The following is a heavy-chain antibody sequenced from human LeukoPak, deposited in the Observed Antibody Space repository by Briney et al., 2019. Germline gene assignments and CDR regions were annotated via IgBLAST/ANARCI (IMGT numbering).Heavy chain of an antibody. Sequence: GSLRLSCAASGFTFRTSGMNWVRQAPGKGLEWIGEINHSGSTNYNPSLKSRVTISVDTSKNQFSLKLSSVTAADTAVYYCARLTKNDSGSFRFGKKKRGYMDVWGKGTTVTISS. CDR3: ARLTKNDSGSFRFGKKKRGYMDV. CDR1: GFTFRTSG. V-gene: IGHV4-34*01. D-gene: IGHD3-10*01. J-gene: IGHJ6*03. CDR2: INHSGST.